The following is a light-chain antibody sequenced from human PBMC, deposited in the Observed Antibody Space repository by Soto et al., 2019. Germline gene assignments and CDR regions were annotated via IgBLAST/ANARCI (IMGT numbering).Light chain of an antibody. J-gene: IGLJ2*01. V-gene: IGLV1-44*01. Sequence: QSVLTQPPSASGTPGQRVTISCSGSSSNIGSNTVNWYQQLPGTAPKLLIYSHNQRPSGVPDRFSGSKSGTSASLAIRGLQSEDEADYYCAAWDDSLNGVVFGGGTKLTVL. CDR2: SHN. CDR3: AAWDDSLNGVV. CDR1: SSNIGSNT.